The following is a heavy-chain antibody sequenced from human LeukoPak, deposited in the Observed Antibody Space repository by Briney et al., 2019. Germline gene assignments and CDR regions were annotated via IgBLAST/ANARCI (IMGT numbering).Heavy chain of an antibody. Sequence: TGGSLRLSCAGSGFTFSSYSMNWVRQAPGKGLEWVSFISSGSNDIYYADSMKGRFTISRDNAKNSLYLEMNSLRAEDTAVYYCARSIGAAYFDNWGQGTLVTVSS. J-gene: IGHJ4*02. V-gene: IGHV3-21*01. CDR3: ARSIGAAYFDN. CDR2: ISSGSNDI. CDR1: GFTFSSYS. D-gene: IGHD6-13*01.